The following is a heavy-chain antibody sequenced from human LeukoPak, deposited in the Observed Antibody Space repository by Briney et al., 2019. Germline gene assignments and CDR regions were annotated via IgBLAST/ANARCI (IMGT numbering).Heavy chain of an antibody. CDR1: GFTFSSYG. J-gene: IGHJ3*01. CDR3: AKDSDIAVAGSDDALDV. D-gene: IGHD6-19*01. Sequence: GGSLRLSCAASGFTFSSYGMHWVRQTPGKGLEWVALISFDGSIEYYVDSVKGRFTISRDNSKNTLFLQMNSLKPEDTAVYYCAKDSDIAVAGSDDALDVWGQGTMVTVSS. V-gene: IGHV3-30*18. CDR2: ISFDGSIE.